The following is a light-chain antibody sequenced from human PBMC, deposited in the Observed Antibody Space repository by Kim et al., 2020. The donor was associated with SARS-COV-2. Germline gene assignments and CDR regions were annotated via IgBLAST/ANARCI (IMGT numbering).Light chain of an antibody. CDR3: QQYGISPYT. CDR2: GAS. J-gene: IGKJ2*01. Sequence: EIVLTQSPGTLSLSPGERATLSCRASQSVSSNYLAWYQQKPGQAPRLLIYGASSRAIGIPDRFSGSGSGTDFTLTISILEPEEFAVYFCQQYGISPYTFGQGTKLEI. CDR1: QSVSSNY. V-gene: IGKV3-20*01.